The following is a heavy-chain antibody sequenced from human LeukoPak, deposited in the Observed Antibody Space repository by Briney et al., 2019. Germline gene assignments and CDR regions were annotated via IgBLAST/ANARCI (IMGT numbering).Heavy chain of an antibody. Sequence: ASVKVSCKASGGTFSSYAISWVRQAPGQGLEWMGGIIPIFSTANYAQKFQGRVTITTDESTSTAYMELSSLRSEDTAVYYCARTMITKMTTVTTSYYYYYYMDVWGKGTTVTVSS. D-gene: IGHD4-11*01. CDR3: ARTMITKMTTVTTSYYYYYYMDV. CDR2: IIPIFSTA. J-gene: IGHJ6*03. V-gene: IGHV1-69*05. CDR1: GGTFSSYA.